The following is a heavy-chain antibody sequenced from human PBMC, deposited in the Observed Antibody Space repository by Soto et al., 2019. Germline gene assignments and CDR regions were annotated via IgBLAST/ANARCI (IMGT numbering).Heavy chain of an antibody. V-gene: IGHV2-70*04. CDR3: ARSPGGFTVATYFFDY. D-gene: IGHD4-17*01. Sequence: SGPTLVNPTQTLTLTCTFSGFSLSSKGMRVSWIRQPPGKALEWLARIDWDDDKFYSPSLRTRLTISKDTSKNQVVLTMTNVDPKDTATYYCARSPGGFTVATYFFDYGGQGTLVTVS. J-gene: IGHJ4*02. CDR2: IDWDDDK. CDR1: GFSLSSKGMR.